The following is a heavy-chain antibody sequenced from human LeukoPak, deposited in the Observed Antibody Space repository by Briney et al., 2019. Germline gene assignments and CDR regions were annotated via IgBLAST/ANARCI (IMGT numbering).Heavy chain of an antibody. CDR2: ITGSSTYI. CDR3: ARGFADFVWGSYPSSY. D-gene: IGHD3-16*02. CDR1: GFTFSSYS. Sequence: GGSLRLSCAASGFTFSSYSMNCVRQAPGKGLEWVSSITGSSTYIHYADSVKGRFTISRDNAKNSLYLQMNSLRAEDTAVYYCARGFADFVWGSYPSSYWGQGILVTVSS. V-gene: IGHV3-21*01. J-gene: IGHJ4*02.